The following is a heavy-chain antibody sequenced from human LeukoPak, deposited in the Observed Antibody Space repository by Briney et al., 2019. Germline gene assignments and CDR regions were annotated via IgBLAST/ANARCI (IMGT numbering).Heavy chain of an antibody. CDR1: GFTFSSYA. Sequence: GGSLRLSCAASGFTFSSYAMHWVRQAPGKGLEWVAVISYDGSNKYYADSVKGRSTISRDNSKNTLYLQMNSLRAEDTAVYYCASGKPLWFGERQFDYWGQGTLVTVSS. V-gene: IGHV3-30-3*01. CDR3: ASGKPLWFGERQFDY. CDR2: ISYDGSNK. J-gene: IGHJ4*02. D-gene: IGHD3-10*01.